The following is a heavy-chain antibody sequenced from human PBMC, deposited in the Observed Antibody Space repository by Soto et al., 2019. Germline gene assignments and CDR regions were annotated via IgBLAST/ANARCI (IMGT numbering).Heavy chain of an antibody. V-gene: IGHV4-59*04. CDR1: GGSISSYY. J-gene: IGHJ4*02. D-gene: IGHD3-9*01. Sequence: TXXTLSLPCTVSGGSISSYYWGWVLQPPGRGLEWIGIIYYSGSTYYNPSLKSRVIISADTSKNQFSLKLTSVNAADTAVYYCARGYDILTGPPDYWGQGTLVTVSS. CDR3: ARGYDILTGPPDY. CDR2: IYYSGST.